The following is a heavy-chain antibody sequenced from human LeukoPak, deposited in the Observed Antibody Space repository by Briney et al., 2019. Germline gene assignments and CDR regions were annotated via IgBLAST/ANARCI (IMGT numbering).Heavy chain of an antibody. D-gene: IGHD2/OR15-2a*01. V-gene: IGHV4-59*08. J-gene: IGHJ4*02. CDR1: GGSISSYY. CDR2: IYYSGST. Sequence: SGTLSLTCTASGGSISSYYWSWIRQPPGKGLEWIGYIYYSGSTNYNPSLKSRVTISVDTSKNQFSLKLSSVTAADTAVYYCARHSTTWTPFDYWGQGTLVTVSS. CDR3: ARHSTTWTPFDY.